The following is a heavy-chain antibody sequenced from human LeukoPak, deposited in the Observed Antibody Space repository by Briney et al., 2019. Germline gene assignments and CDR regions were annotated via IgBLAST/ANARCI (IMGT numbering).Heavy chain of an antibody. Sequence: SETLSLTCTVSGGSISSHYWSWIRQPPGKGLEWIGYIYYSGSTNYNPSLKSRVTISVDTSKNQFSLKLSSVTAADTAVYYCARSGLNGYDLNYWGQGTLVTVSS. J-gene: IGHJ4*02. CDR1: GGSISSHY. V-gene: IGHV4-59*11. CDR3: ARSGLNGYDLNY. D-gene: IGHD5-12*01. CDR2: IYYSGST.